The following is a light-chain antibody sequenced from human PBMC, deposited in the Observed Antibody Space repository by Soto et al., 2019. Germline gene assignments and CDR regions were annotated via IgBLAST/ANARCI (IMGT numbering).Light chain of an antibody. Sequence: EIVLTQSPGTLSLSPGERATLSCRASQSLSTNSLAWYQQKPGQTPRLLIYAASTRDTDIPDRFNGSGSGTDFALTISRLEPEDFALYYCQQYDASPLTFGPGTKGIS. CDR2: AAS. CDR1: QSLSTNS. CDR3: QQYDASPLT. V-gene: IGKV3-20*01. J-gene: IGKJ3*01.